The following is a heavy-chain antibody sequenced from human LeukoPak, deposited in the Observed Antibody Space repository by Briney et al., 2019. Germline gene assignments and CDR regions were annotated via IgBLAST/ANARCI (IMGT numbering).Heavy chain of an antibody. CDR1: GGSISSYY. CDR3: ARETVMVVPAAIKSDA. V-gene: IGHV3-7*01. Sequence: ETLSLTCTVSGGSISSYYWSWIRQPPGKGLEWVANIKYDGSEKYYADSVKGRFTISRDDARKSLFLQMNSLRADDTAIYYCARETVMVVPAAIKSDAWGQGTLVTVSS. CDR2: IKYDGSEK. J-gene: IGHJ5*02. D-gene: IGHD2-2*01.